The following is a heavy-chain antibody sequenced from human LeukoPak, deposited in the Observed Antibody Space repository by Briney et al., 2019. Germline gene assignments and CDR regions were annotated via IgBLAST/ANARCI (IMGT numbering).Heavy chain of an antibody. CDR2: IYHSGST. Sequence: SETLSLTCTVSGYSISSGYYWGWIRQPPGKGLEWIGSIYHSGSTYYNPSLKSRVTISVDTSKNQFSLKLSSVTAADTAVYFCAGYHVYGVTTPPLGYWGQGTLVTVSS. J-gene: IGHJ4*02. CDR3: AGYHVYGVTTPPLGY. D-gene: IGHD4-17*01. V-gene: IGHV4-38-2*02. CDR1: GYSISSGYY.